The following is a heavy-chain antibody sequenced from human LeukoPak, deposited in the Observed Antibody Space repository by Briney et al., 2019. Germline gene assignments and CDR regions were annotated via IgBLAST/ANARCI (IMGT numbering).Heavy chain of an antibody. CDR2: ISGSGGST. CDR3: AKEPLFSSGWYVY. CDR1: GFTLRSYW. J-gene: IGHJ4*02. V-gene: IGHV3-23*01. Sequence: GGSLRLSCAASGFTLRSYWMTWVRQAPGKGLEWVSSISGSGGSTYYADSVKGRFTISRDNSKNTLYLQMNSLRAEDTAVYYCAKEPLFSSGWYVYWGQGTLVTVSS. D-gene: IGHD6-19*01.